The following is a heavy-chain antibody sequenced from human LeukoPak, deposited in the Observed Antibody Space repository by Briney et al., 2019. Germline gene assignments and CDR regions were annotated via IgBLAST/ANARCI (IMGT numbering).Heavy chain of an antibody. CDR2: ISAYNGNT. D-gene: IGHD3-16*01. Sequence: ASVKVSCKASGYTFTSFGVSWVRQAPEQGLEWMGWISAYNGNTKHAQKVQGRVTMTTEESTSTAYTELRSLRSDDTAVYYCARVLGVIDGGYYFDYWGQGTLVTVSS. CDR3: ARVLGVIDGGYYFDY. J-gene: IGHJ4*02. CDR1: GYTFTSFG. V-gene: IGHV1-18*01.